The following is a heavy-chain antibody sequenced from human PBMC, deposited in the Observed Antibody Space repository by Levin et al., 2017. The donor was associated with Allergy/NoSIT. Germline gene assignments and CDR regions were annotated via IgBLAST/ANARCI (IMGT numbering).Heavy chain of an antibody. CDR1: GGSMSHYY. CDR3: ARDQLAYGMDV. CDR2: ISEIGRT. J-gene: IGHJ6*02. Sequence: SETLSLTCTVSGGSMSHYYWSWIRQSPGKGLEYIGYISEIGRTNYNPSLQSRVSISIDTSKKQFSLKLTSVTAAATALYYCARDQLAYGMDVWGPGATVIVYS. V-gene: IGHV4-59*01. D-gene: IGHD2-2*01.